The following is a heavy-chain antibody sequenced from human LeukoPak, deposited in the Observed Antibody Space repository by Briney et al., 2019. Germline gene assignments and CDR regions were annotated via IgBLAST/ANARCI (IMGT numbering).Heavy chain of an antibody. CDR2: ITTDGDAT. J-gene: IGHJ4*02. V-gene: IGHV3-48*03. D-gene: IGHD1-7*01. CDR3: ARGMVENWNYAGFDY. CDR1: GLSLSGFSFRDYS. Sequence: GGSVRLSCAASGLSLSGFSFRDYSMNLVRQAPGRGLEWIAYITTDGDATYYAESVKGRFTISRDNAKNSVFLQMNSLRAEDTAVYYCARGMVENWNYAGFDYWGQGTLVTVSS.